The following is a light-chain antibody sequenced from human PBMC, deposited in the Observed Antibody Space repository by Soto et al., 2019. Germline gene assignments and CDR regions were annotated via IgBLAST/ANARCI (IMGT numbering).Light chain of an antibody. CDR2: GAS. Sequence: IVLTHSPGTLSLSPLYRATLSFRSSQSVSRSYLGWYQQKPGQAPRLLMYGASNRATGIPDRFSGSGSGTDFTLTISRLEPEDFAVYYCQQYVTSPWAFGQGTKVDI. V-gene: IGKV3-20*01. CDR1: QSVSRSY. J-gene: IGKJ1*01. CDR3: QQYVTSPWA.